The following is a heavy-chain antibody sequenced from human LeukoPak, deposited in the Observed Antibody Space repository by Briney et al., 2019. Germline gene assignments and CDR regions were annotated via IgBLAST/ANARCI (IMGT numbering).Heavy chain of an antibody. V-gene: IGHV1-69*06. Sequence: SVKVSCKASGGTFSSYAISWVRQAPGQGLEWMGGIIPIFGTTNYAQKFQGRVTITADKFTSTAYMELSSLRSEDTAVYYCARPQGGYCSSTSCYGIYYYGMDVWGKGTTVTVSS. CDR2: IIPIFGTT. CDR3: ARPQGGYCSSTSCYGIYYYGMDV. CDR1: GGTFSSYA. J-gene: IGHJ6*04. D-gene: IGHD2-2*03.